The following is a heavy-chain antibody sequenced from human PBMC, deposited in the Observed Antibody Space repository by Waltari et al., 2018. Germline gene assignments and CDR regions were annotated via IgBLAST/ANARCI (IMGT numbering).Heavy chain of an antibody. CDR1: GFTFSSYE. CDR3: APSWGYWGY. D-gene: IGHD7-27*01. V-gene: IGHV3-48*03. Sequence: EVQLVESGGGLVQPGGSLRLSCVASGFTFSSYEMNWVRQAPGKGLEWVSYISSSGSTIYYADSVKGRFTIARDNAKNSLYLQMNSLRAEDTAVYYCAPSWGYWGYWGQGTLVTVSS. CDR2: ISSSGSTI. J-gene: IGHJ4*02.